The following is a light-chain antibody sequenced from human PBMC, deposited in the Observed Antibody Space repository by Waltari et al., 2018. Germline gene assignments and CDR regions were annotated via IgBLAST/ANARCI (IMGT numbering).Light chain of an antibody. J-gene: IGLJ2*01. V-gene: IGLV3-21*04. CDR1: DIGSKS. CDR2: DDD. Sequence: YELTQPPSVSVAPGETATITCEGDDIGSKSVQWYKQKPGQAPVLAIYDDDYRPSGIPERVSGSNPGDTATLTSRRVGAGDEADYYWQVWDSRSNRAIFGGGTKVTVV. CDR3: QVWDSRSNRAI.